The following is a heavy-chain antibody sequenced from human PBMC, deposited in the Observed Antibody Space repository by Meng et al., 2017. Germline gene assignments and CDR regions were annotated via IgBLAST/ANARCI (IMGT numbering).Heavy chain of an antibody. CDR1: GYTFTSYD. CDR2: MNPNSGNT. D-gene: IGHD3-10*01. Sequence: QVQLVRPGAEVTKPGASVKVSCKASGYTFTSYDINWVRQATGQGLEWMGWMNPNSGNTGYAQKFQGRVTITRNTSISTAYMELSSLRSEDTAVYYCARGYYGSGLFDPWGQGTLVTVSS. CDR3: ARGYYGSGLFDP. V-gene: IGHV1-8*03. J-gene: IGHJ5*02.